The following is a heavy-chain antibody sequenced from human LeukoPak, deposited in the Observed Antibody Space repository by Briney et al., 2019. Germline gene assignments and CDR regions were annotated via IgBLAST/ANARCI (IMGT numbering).Heavy chain of an antibody. J-gene: IGHJ4*02. Sequence: PGGSLRLSCAASGLTLTSYAMNWVRQAPGKGLEWVSGINNSGGSTYYADSVKGRFTISRDISKNTLYLQMNSLRAEDTAAYYCVQGFYFDYWGQGTLVTVSS. CDR1: GLTLTSYA. V-gene: IGHV3-23*01. D-gene: IGHD4-11*01. CDR2: INNSGGST. CDR3: VQGFYFDY.